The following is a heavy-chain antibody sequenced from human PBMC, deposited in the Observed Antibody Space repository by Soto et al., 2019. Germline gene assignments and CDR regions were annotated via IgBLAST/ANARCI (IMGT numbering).Heavy chain of an antibody. CDR2: MNPNSGDT. CDR3: ARAVIAAALHY. D-gene: IGHD6-13*01. CDR1: GYTFTGFD. J-gene: IGHJ4*02. V-gene: IGHV1-8*01. Sequence: ASVKVSCKASGYTFTGFDINWVRQAPGQGLEWMGWMNPNSGDTFYAQRFQGRVTMTRNTSISTAYMELSSLRSEDTAVYYCARAVIAAALHYWGQGTLVTVSS.